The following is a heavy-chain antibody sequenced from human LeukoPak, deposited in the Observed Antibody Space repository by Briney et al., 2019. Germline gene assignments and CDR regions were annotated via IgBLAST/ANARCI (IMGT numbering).Heavy chain of an antibody. CDR2: ISGSGGST. CDR1: GFTFRNYA. V-gene: IGHV3-23*01. Sequence: GGSLRLSCAASGFTFRNYAMSWVRQAPGKGLEWVSGISGSGGSTYYADSVKGRFPISRDNSKNTLYMEMNSLRAEDSAVYYCAKAYSSGYWDYFDYWGQGTLVTVTS. CDR3: AKAYSSGYWDYFDY. J-gene: IGHJ4*02. D-gene: IGHD3-22*01.